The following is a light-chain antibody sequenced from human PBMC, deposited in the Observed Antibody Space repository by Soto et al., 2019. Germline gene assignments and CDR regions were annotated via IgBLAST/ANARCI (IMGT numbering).Light chain of an antibody. CDR2: GVA. Sequence: QSALTQPPSASGSPGQSVTISCTGTSSDVGGYNYVSWFQQHPGKAPKVIIYGVANRPSGGPDRFSGSKSGNTASLTVSGLQAEDEADYYCSSYAGSNNFVFGTGTKVTVL. CDR3: SSYAGSNNFV. J-gene: IGLJ1*01. CDR1: SSDVGGYNY. V-gene: IGLV2-8*01.